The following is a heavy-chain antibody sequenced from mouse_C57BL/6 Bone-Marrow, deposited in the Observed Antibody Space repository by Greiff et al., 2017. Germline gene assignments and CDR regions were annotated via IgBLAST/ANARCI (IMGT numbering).Heavy chain of an antibody. CDR2: ISSGGSYT. CDR3: ARRGHYYGSRNWYFEV. J-gene: IGHJ1*03. CDR1: GFTFSSYG. Sequence: EVKVVESGGDLVKPGGSLKLSCAASGFTFSSYGMSWVRQTPDKRLEWVATISSGGSYTYYPDSVKGRFTISRDHAKNTLYLQMSSLKSEDTAMYYCARRGHYYGSRNWYFEVWGTGTTVTVSS. V-gene: IGHV5-6*02. D-gene: IGHD1-1*01.